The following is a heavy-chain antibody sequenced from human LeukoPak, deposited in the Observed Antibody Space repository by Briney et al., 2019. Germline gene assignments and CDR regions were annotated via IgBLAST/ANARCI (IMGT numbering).Heavy chain of an antibody. CDR1: GGSFSGYY. D-gene: IGHD6-19*01. CDR2: INHSGST. J-gene: IGHJ6*03. V-gene: IGHV4-34*01. CDR3: ARGIAVAGYYYYYYMDV. Sequence: ASETLSLTCAVYGGSFSGYYWSWIRQPPGKGLEWIGEINHSGSTNYNPSLKSRVTISVDTSKNQFSLKLSSVTAADTAVYYCARGIAVAGYYYYYYMDVWGKGTTVTISS.